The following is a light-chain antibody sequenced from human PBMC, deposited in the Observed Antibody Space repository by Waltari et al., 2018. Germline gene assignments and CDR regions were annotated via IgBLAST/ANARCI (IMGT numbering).Light chain of an antibody. J-gene: IGKJ3*01. CDR1: QSLLHRDGYNY. V-gene: IGKV2-28*01. CDR2: WGS. CDR3: MQALHTPFT. Sequence: DIAMTQSPLFLPLTPGEPASISCRSSQSLLHRDGYNYLDWYLQKQGQSPHLLIYWGSTRASGVPDRFSGSGSGTDFTLEISRVEADDVGIYYCMQALHTPFTFGPGTTVDFK.